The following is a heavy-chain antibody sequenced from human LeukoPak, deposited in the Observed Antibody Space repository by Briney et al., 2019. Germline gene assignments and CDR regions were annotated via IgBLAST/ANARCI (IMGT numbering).Heavy chain of an antibody. Sequence: GGSLRLSCAASGFTFSGYYMSWIRQAPGKGLEWVSYISSSGSTIYYADSVKGRFPISRDNAKNSLYLQMNSLRAEDTAVYYCARSKPRGATMVRGVIDYWGQGTLVTVSS. CDR1: GFTFSGYY. D-gene: IGHD3-10*01. CDR2: ISSSGSTI. J-gene: IGHJ4*02. V-gene: IGHV3-11*04. CDR3: ARSKPRGATMVRGVIDY.